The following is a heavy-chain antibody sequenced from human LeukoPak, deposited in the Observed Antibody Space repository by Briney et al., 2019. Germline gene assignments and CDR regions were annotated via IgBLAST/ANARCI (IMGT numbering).Heavy chain of an antibody. CDR2: IYYSGST. CDR3: ATDDYGDSYAFDI. V-gene: IGHV4-39*01. Sequence: PSETLSLTCTVSGGSISSSSYYWGWIRQPPGKGLEWIGSIYYSGSTYFYPSLKSRVTISVDTFKNQFSLKLSSVTAADTAVYYCATDDYGDSYAFDIWGQGTMVTVSS. J-gene: IGHJ3*02. CDR1: GGSISSSSYY. D-gene: IGHD4-17*01.